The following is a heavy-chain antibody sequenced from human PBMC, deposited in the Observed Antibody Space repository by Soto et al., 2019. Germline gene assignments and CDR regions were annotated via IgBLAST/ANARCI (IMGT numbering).Heavy chain of an antibody. CDR2: IIPIFGTA. D-gene: IGHD2-2*01. Sequence: QVQLVQSGAEVKKPGSSVKVSCKASGCTFSSYAISWVRQAPGQGLEWMGGIIPIFGTANYAQQFQGRVTFTADESTGTAYMDLISLRSEDTAVYYCARDCISTSCYPNYYYGMDVWGQGTTVTVSS. CDR3: ARDCISTSCYPNYYYGMDV. CDR1: GCTFSSYA. V-gene: IGHV1-69*12. J-gene: IGHJ6*02.